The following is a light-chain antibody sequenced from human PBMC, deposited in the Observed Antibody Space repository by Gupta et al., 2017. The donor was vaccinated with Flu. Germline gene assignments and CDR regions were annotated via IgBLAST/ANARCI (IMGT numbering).Light chain of an antibody. CDR3: QQANAFLVLT. J-gene: IGKJ4*01. CDR1: QGINTW. Sequence: DIQMTQSPSSVSASIGDRVTITCRASQGINTWLAWYQQKPGQVPKLLIYDSSRLQDGVPPRFRGSGCGTDFTLTISSRQPDDFAAYYCQQANAFLVLTFGGGTTVEIK. CDR2: DSS. V-gene: IGKV1D-12*01.